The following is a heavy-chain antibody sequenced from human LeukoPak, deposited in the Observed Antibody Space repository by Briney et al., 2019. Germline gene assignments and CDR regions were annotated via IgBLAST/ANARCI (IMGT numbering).Heavy chain of an antibody. CDR3: ATGYGSGRGAFDI. D-gene: IGHD6-19*01. V-gene: IGHV5-51*01. Sequence: RGESLKISCVGSGYSFTSYWIGWVRQMPGKGLEWMGIIYPGDSDTRYSPSFQGQVTISADKSISTAYLQWRSLRASDTAMYYCATGYGSGRGAFDIWAQGTMVTVSS. CDR2: IYPGDSDT. CDR1: GYSFTSYW. J-gene: IGHJ3*02.